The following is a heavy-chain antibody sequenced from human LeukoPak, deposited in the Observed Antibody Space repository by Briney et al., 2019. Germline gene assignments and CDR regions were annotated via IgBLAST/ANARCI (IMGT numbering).Heavy chain of an antibody. D-gene: IGHD2/OR15-2a*01. J-gene: IGHJ5*02. CDR2: INPNSGGT. CDR3: ARGRPSTNRNNINWFDP. CDR1: GYTFTGYY. Sequence: ASVKVSCKASGYTFTGYYMHWVRQAPGQGLEWMGRINPNSGGTNYAQKSQGRVTMTRDTPISTAYMELSRLRSDDTAVYYCARGRPSTNRNNINWFDPWGQGTLVTVSS. V-gene: IGHV1-2*06.